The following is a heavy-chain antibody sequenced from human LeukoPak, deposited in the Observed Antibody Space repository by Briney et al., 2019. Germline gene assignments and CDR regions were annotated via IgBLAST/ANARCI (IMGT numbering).Heavy chain of an antibody. D-gene: IGHD6-19*01. J-gene: IGHJ4*02. CDR2: IYSGGST. CDR3: ARPFIAVVGTGDY. V-gene: IGHV3-66*04. Sequence: GGSLRLSCAASGFTVSSNYMSWVRQAPGKGLEWVSVIYSGGSTYYADSVKGRFTISRDNSKNTLYLQMNSLRAEDTAVYYCARPFIAVVGTGDYWGQGTLVTVSS. CDR1: GFTVSSNY.